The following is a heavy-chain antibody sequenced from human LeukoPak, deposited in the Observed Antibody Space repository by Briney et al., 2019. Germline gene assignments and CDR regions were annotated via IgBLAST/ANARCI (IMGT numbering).Heavy chain of an antibody. V-gene: IGHV4-61*01. Sequence: SETLSLTCTVSGGSVSSGSYYWTWIRQPPRKGLEWIVYIYYSGSTNYSPSLKSRVTISVDTSKNQFSLKLSSVTAADTAVYYCARVNCGGDCYSTRGDWFDPWGQGTLLTVSS. CDR2: IYYSGST. D-gene: IGHD2-21*02. CDR1: GGSVSSGSYY. CDR3: ARVNCGGDCYSTRGDWFDP. J-gene: IGHJ5*02.